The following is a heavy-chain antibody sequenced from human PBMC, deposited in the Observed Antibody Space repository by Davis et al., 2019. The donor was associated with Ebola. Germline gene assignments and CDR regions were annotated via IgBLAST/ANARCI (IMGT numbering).Heavy chain of an antibody. CDR2: IFDSGSP. CDR3: ARGGYGDYEYFQE. J-gene: IGHJ1*01. Sequence: MPGGSLRLSCNVSGVSITPYYWNWIRQSPGKGLEFIGYIFDSGSPKYNPSLKSRVTISVDMSKNQFSLKLSSVTAADTAVYYCARGGYGDYEYFQEWGQGTLVTVSS. CDR1: GVSITPYY. D-gene: IGHD4-17*01. V-gene: IGHV4-59*01.